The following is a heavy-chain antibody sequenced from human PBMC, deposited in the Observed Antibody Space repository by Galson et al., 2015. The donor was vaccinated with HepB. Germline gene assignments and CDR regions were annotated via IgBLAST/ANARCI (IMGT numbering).Heavy chain of an antibody. CDR3: ARTGYSGYDGIDP. CDR1: GDSVSSNSAA. Sequence: CAISGDSVSSNSAAWNWIRQSPSRGLEWLGRTYYRSEWYNDYAVSVKSRITINPDTSKNQFSLQLNSVTPEDTAVYYCARTGYSGYDGIDPWGQGTLVTVSS. CDR2: TYYRSEWYN. D-gene: IGHD5-12*01. J-gene: IGHJ5*02. V-gene: IGHV6-1*01.